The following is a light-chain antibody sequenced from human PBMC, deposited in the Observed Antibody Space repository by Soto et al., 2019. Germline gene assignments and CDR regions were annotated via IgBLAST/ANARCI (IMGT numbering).Light chain of an antibody. CDR2: DAS. Sequence: EIVLTQSPATLSLSPGEGATLSCRASQSVSYFLAWYQQKPGQAPRLLIYDASTRATGIPARFSGGGSGTDFTLTISSLEPEDFAVYYCQQRSKWPFTFGPGTKVDIK. CDR1: QSVSYF. CDR3: QQRSKWPFT. J-gene: IGKJ3*01. V-gene: IGKV3-11*01.